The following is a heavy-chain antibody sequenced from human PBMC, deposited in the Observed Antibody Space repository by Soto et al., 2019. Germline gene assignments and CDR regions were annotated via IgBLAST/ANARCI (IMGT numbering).Heavy chain of an antibody. CDR3: AKDSQYNWNYVLPEYFQH. CDR1: GFTFSNYG. D-gene: IGHD1-7*01. J-gene: IGHJ1*01. V-gene: IGHV3-30*18. Sequence: QVQLVESGGGVVQPGRSLRLSCAASGFTFSNYGMHWVHQAPGKGLEWVAVISYDGSKKYYADSVKGRFTISRDNSKNTLYLQMNSLRAEDTAVYYCAKDSQYNWNYVLPEYFQHWGQGTLVTVSS. CDR2: ISYDGSKK.